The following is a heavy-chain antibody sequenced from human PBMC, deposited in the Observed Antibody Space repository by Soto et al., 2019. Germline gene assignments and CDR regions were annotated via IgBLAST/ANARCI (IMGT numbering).Heavy chain of an antibody. J-gene: IGHJ3*02. CDR1: GFTFTSSA. V-gene: IGHV1-58*02. D-gene: IGHD6-13*01. CDR3: ASLGVAAGDDAFDI. CDR2: IGVGSGNT. Sequence: SVKVSCKASGFTFTSSAMQWVRQARGQRLEWIGWIGVGSGNTNYAQKLQGRVTITRDTSTSTAYMELRSLRSDDTAVYYCASLGVAAGDDAFDIWGQGTMVTVSS.